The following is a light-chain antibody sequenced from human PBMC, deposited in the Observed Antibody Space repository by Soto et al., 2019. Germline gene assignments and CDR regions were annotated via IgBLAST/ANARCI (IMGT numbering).Light chain of an antibody. CDR1: QSVSSK. CDR3: QQYNNWAGT. J-gene: IGKJ1*01. V-gene: IGKV3-15*01. CDR2: GAS. Sequence: EIVLTQSPGPLSVSPGERATLSCRASQSVSSKFAWYQQKPGQAPRLLFYGASTGATGIPAWFSGSGSETEFTLSISSRQSVDFAVYYCQQYNNWAGTFGQGTKVEIK.